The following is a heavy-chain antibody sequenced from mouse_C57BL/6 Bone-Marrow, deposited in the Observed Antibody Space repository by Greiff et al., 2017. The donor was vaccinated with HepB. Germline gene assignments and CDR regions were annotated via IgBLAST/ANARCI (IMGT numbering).Heavy chain of an antibody. D-gene: IGHD1-1*01. CDR3: ARKTTVVGYYYAMDY. Sequence: QVQLQQPGAELVKPGATVKLSCKASGYTFTSYWMHWVKQRPGQGLEWIGMIHPNSGSTNYNEKFKSKATLTVDKSSSPAYMQLSSLTSEDSAVYYCARKTTVVGYYYAMDYWGQGTSVTVSS. CDR1: GYTFTSYW. J-gene: IGHJ4*01. V-gene: IGHV1-64*01. CDR2: IHPNSGST.